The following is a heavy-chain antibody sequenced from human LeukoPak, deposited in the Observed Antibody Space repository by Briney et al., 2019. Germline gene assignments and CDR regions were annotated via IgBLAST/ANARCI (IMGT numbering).Heavy chain of an antibody. CDR1: GFTFSSYA. J-gene: IGHJ4*02. CDR3: AKWRYSYGPGYFDY. CDR2: ISGSGGST. V-gene: IGHV3-23*01. D-gene: IGHD5-18*01. Sequence: LSGGSLRLSCAASGFTFSSYAMSWVRQAPGKGLEWVSAISGSGGSTYYADSVKGRFTISRDNSKNTLYLLMNSLRAEDTAVYYCAKWRYSYGPGYFDYWGQGTLVTVSS.